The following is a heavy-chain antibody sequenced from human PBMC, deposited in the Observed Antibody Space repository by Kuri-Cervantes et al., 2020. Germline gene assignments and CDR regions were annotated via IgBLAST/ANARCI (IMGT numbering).Heavy chain of an antibody. D-gene: IGHD2-15*01. J-gene: IGHJ4*02. CDR3: ARKACSGGTCHFDY. CDR1: GFTFSYYS. V-gene: IGHV3-21*01. CDR2: ISSTSNSI. Sequence: GESLKISCAASGFTFSYYSMNWVRQAPGKGLEWVSSISSTSNSISYADSVKGRSTISRDNAKNSLYLQMNSLRAEDTAVYYCARKACSGGTCHFDYWGQGTLVTVFS.